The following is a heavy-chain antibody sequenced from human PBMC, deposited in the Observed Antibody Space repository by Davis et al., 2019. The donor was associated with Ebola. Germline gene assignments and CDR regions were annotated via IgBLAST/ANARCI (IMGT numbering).Heavy chain of an antibody. CDR2: ISYDGSNK. Sequence: GGSLRLFCAASGFTFSSYAMHWVRQAPGKGLEWVAVISYDGSNKYYADSVKGRFTISRDNSKNTLYLQMNSLRAEDTAVYYCARGGSGSYFYYFDYWGQGTLVTVSS. D-gene: IGHD1-26*01. CDR1: GFTFSSYA. V-gene: IGHV3-30*03. CDR3: ARGGSGSYFYYFDY. J-gene: IGHJ4*02.